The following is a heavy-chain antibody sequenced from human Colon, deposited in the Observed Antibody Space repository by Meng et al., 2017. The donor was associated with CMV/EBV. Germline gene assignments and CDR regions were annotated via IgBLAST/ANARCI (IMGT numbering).Heavy chain of an antibody. CDR3: ARDGEGGDDVFEY. Sequence: SETLSLTCSVSGGSITYYYLSWIRQTPEGGPEWIGYVYYNGITKVNPSLQSRVSISTDTSKNQVSLKLTSVTAADSAIYYCARDGEGGDDVFEYWGQGILVTVSS. V-gene: IGHV4-59*01. D-gene: IGHD3-10*01. J-gene: IGHJ4*02. CDR2: VYYNGIT. CDR1: GGSITYYY.